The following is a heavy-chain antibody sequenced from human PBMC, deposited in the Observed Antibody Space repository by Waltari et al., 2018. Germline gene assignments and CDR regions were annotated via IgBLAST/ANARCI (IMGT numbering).Heavy chain of an antibody. J-gene: IGHJ1*01. CDR1: GYSFTSYW. CDR2: IYPGDSDT. CDR3: ARTVRPFADGYYLAEYFQH. D-gene: IGHD3-22*01. Sequence: VQLVQSGAEVKKPGESLKISCKGSGYSFTSYWIGWVRQMPGKGLEWMVIIYPGDSDTRYSPSFQGQVTISADKSISTAYLQWSSLKASDTAMYYCARTVRPFADGYYLAEYFQHWGQGTLVTVSS. V-gene: IGHV5-51*03.